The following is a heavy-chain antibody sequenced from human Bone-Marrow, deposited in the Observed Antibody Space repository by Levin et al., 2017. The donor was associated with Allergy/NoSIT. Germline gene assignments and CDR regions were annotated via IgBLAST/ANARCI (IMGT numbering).Heavy chain of an antibody. CDR3: ANGYCSGGSCYLPDYFDY. V-gene: IGHV3-23*01. J-gene: IGHJ4*02. CDR2: ISGSGGST. CDR1: GFTFSSYA. Sequence: GESLKTSCAASGFTFSSYAMSWVRQAPGKGLEWVSAISGSGGSTYYADSVKGRFTISRDNSKNTLYLQMNSLRAEDTAVYYCANGYCSGGSCYLPDYFDYWGQGTLVTVSS. D-gene: IGHD2-15*01.